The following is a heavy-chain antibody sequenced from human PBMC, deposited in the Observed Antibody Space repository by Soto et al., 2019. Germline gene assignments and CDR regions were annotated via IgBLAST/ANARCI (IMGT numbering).Heavy chain of an antibody. CDR2: ISYDGSNK. CDR3: ARVSYYDSSGYYDY. V-gene: IGHV3-30-3*01. CDR1: GFTFSRYA. D-gene: IGHD3-22*01. J-gene: IGHJ4*02. Sequence: VGSLRLSCAASGFTFSRYAMHWVRQAPGKGLEWVAVISYDGSNKYYADSVKGRFTISRDNSKNTLYLQMNSLRAEDTAVYYCARVSYYDSSGYYDYWGQGTLVTVSS.